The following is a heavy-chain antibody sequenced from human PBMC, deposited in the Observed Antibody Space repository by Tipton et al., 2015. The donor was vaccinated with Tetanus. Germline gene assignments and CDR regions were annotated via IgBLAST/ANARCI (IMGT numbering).Heavy chain of an antibody. CDR1: GGSLSNSLYY. J-gene: IGHJ4*02. CDR3: ARHLTYTYTSRYFDY. Sequence: TLSLTCAVSGGSLSNSLYYWGWIRQPPGKGLECLGSLFHTGTTFYNPSLRSRVTMSVDTSKNQFSLKLNSVTAADTAVYYCARHLTYTYTSRYFDYWGLGTLVTVSS. D-gene: IGHD5-18*01. CDR2: LFHTGTT. V-gene: IGHV4-39*01.